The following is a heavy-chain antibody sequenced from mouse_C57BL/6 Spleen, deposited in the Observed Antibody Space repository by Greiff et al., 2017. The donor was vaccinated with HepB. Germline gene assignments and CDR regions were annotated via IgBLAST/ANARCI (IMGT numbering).Heavy chain of an antibody. J-gene: IGHJ4*01. Sequence: VQLQQSGPELVKPGASVKISCKASGYTFTDYYMNWVKQSHGKSLEWIGDINPNNGGTSYNQKFKGKAKLTVDKSSSTAYMELRSLTSEDSAVYYCARYAMDYWGQGTSVTVSS. CDR2: INPNNGGT. CDR3: ARYAMDY. CDR1: GYTFTDYY. V-gene: IGHV1-26*01.